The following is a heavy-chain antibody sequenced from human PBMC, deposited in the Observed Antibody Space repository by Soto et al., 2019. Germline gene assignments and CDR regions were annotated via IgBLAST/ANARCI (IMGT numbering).Heavy chain of an antibody. Sequence: LRLSCAASGFTFSSYAMHWVRQAPGKGLEWVAVISYDGSNKYYADSVKGRFTISRDNSKNTLYLQMNSLRVEDTAVYYCARDETYYYDSSGYYYGLALHYWGQGTLVTVSS. CDR2: ISYDGSNK. V-gene: IGHV3-30-3*01. CDR1: GFTFSSYA. D-gene: IGHD3-22*01. CDR3: ARDETYYYDSSGYYYGLALHY. J-gene: IGHJ4*02.